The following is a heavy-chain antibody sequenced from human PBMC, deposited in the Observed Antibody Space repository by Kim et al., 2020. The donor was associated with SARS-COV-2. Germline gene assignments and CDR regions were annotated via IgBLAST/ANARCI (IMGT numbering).Heavy chain of an antibody. Sequence: ASVKVSCKASGYTFTGYYMHWVRQAPGQGLEWMGRINPNSGGTNYAQKFQGRVTMTRDTSISTAYMELSRLRSDDTAVYYCARDLQASAGSSNYYYYYGMDVWGQGTTVTVSS. CDR3: ARDLQASAGSSNYYYYYGMDV. V-gene: IGHV1-2*06. CDR1: GYTFTGYY. CDR2: INPNSGGT. J-gene: IGHJ6*02. D-gene: IGHD1-26*01.